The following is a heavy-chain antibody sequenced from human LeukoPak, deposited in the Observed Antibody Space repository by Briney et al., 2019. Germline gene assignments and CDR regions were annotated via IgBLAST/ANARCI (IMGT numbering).Heavy chain of an antibody. CDR3: TRAPTYYDILTGYSNYYYYYYMDV. CDR2: IRSKAYGGTT. D-gene: IGHD3-9*01. Sequence: GGSLRLSCAASGFTFSNYNMNWVRQAPGKGLEWVGFIRSKAYGGTTEYAASVKGRFTISRDDSKSIAYLQMNSLKTEDTAVYYCTRAPTYYDILTGYSNYYYYYYMDVWGKGTTVTISS. CDR1: GFTFSNYN. V-gene: IGHV3-49*04. J-gene: IGHJ6*03.